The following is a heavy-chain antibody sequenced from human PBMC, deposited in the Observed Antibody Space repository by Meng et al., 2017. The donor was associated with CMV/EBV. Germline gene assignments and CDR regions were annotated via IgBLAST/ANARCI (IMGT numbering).Heavy chain of an antibody. CDR2: ISSSSSYI. V-gene: IGHV3-21*01. Sequence: GGSLRLSCAASGFTSSSYSMNWVRQAPGKGLEWVSSISSSSSYIYYADSVKGRFTISRDNAKNSLYLQMNSLRAEDTAVYYCARLERFLEWLISKTSYGMDVWGQGTTVTVSS. CDR3: ARLERFLEWLISKTSYGMDV. J-gene: IGHJ6*02. D-gene: IGHD3-3*01. CDR1: GFTSSSYS.